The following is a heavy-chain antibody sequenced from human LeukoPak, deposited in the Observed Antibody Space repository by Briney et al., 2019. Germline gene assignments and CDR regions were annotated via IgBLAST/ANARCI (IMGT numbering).Heavy chain of an antibody. D-gene: IGHD3-22*01. J-gene: IGHJ4*02. CDR3: ARGPASFTMIVVVKPHFDY. CDR1: GGSISSGGYY. CDR2: IYYSGST. V-gene: IGHV4-31*03. Sequence: PSQTLSLTCTVSGGSISSGGYYWSRIRQHPGKGLEWIGYIYYSGSTYYNPSLKSRVTISVDTSKNQFSLKLSSVTAADTAVYYCARGPASFTMIVVVKPHFDYWGQGTLVTVSS.